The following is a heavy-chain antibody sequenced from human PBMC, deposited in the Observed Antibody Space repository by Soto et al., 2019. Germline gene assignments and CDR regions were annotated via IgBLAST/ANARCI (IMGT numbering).Heavy chain of an antibody. V-gene: IGHV4-39*01. CDR3: ARKLLYCSSTSCKNWFDP. CDR1: GGSISSSSYY. Sequence: SETLSLTCTVSGGSISSSSYYWGWIRQPPGKGLEWIGSIYYSGSTYYNPSLKSRFTISVDTSKNQFSLKLSSVTAADTAVYYCARKLLYCSSTSCKNWFDPWGQGTLVTVSS. D-gene: IGHD2-2*01. CDR2: IYYSGST. J-gene: IGHJ5*02.